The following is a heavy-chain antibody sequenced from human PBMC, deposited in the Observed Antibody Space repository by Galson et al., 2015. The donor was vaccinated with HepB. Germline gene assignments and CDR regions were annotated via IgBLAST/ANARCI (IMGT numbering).Heavy chain of an antibody. Sequence: DSVKGRFTISRDNSKNTLYLQMNRLRVEDTAVYYCANDYGESDYYGMDVWGQGTTVTVSS. J-gene: IGHJ6*02. V-gene: IGHV3-30*02. CDR3: ANDYGESDYYGMDV. D-gene: IGHD4-17*01.